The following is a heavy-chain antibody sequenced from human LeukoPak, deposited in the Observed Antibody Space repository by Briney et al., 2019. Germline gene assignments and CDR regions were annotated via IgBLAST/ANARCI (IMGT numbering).Heavy chain of an antibody. Sequence: GASVKVSCKASGYTFTTYAISWVRQAPGQGLEWMGRISPYDESTDYAQTLQNRVTMTTDTSTGTAYMELRSLRSDDTAVYYCARERGATTLPFDPWRQGTLVSVSS. D-gene: IGHD1-26*01. CDR3: ARERGATTLPFDP. V-gene: IGHV1-18*01. CDR2: ISPYDEST. J-gene: IGHJ5*02. CDR1: GYTFTTYA.